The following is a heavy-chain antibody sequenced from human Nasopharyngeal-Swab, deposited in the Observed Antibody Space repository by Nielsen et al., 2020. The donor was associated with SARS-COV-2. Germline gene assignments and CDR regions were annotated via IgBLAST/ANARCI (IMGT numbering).Heavy chain of an antibody. Sequence: GGSLRLSCAASGFTFSIYTMNWVRQAPGKGLEWVSAISNSGDYIYHAASVKGRFTISRDNAKNSLYLQMNSLRAEDTAVYYCTRCTPVMFAYWGQGTLVTVSS. CDR1: GFTFSIYT. V-gene: IGHV3-21*01. CDR2: ISNSGDYI. D-gene: IGHD3-16*01. J-gene: IGHJ4*02. CDR3: TRCTPVMFAY.